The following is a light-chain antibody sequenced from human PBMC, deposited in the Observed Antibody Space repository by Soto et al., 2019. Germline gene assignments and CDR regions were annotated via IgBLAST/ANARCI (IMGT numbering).Light chain of an antibody. CDR2: DVS. CDR3: SSYTSSSTRVV. Sequence: QSALTQPASVSGSPGQSSTISCTGTSSDVGGYNYVSWYQQHPGKAPKLMIYDVSNRPSGVSNRFSGSKSGNTASMTISGLQAEDEADYYCSSYTSSSTRVVFGGGTKFTVL. J-gene: IGLJ2*01. V-gene: IGLV2-14*01. CDR1: SSDVGGYNY.